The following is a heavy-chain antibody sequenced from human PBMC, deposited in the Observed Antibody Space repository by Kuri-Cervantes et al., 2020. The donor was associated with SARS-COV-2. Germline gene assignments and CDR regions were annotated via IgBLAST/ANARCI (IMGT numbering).Heavy chain of an antibody. CDR3: ASYSSSWYLGL. D-gene: IGHD6-13*01. J-gene: IGHJ2*01. CDR1: GYSISSGYY. V-gene: IGHV4-38-2*01. CDR2: IYYSGSP. Sequence: SKTQSPTCAVSGYSISSGYYRGWIRQPPGKGLEWIGMIYYSGSPYYNPSLKSRVTISVDTPENLYSLKLSSVTAADTAVYYCASYSSSWYLGLWGRGTLVTVSS.